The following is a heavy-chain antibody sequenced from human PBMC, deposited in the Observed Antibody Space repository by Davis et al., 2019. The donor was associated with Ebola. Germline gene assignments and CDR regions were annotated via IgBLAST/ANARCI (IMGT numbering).Heavy chain of an antibody. D-gene: IGHD7-27*01. J-gene: IGHJ2*01. Sequence: SETLSLTCTVSGGSIISSSSYWGWIRQPPRKGLEWIGSIYYSGITYYNPSLKSRVTISVDTSKNQFSLKLSSVTAADTAVYYCARELGIKYWYFDLWGRGTLVTVSS. CDR2: IYYSGIT. CDR3: ARELGIKYWYFDL. CDR1: GGSIISSSSY. V-gene: IGHV4-39*07.